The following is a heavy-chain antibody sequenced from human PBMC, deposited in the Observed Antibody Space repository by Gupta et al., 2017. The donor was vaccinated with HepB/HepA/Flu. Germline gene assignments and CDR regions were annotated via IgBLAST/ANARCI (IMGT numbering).Heavy chain of an antibody. CDR2: ISYDGSNK. V-gene: IGHV3-30-3*01. Sequence: QVQLVESGGGGVQPGRSLRLSCAASGFTFSSYAMHWVRQAPGKGLEWVAVISYDGSNKYYADSVKGRFTISRDNSKNTLYLQMNSLRAEDTAVYYCARDLVGATTGWFDPWGQGTLVTVSS. CDR3: ARDLVGATTGWFDP. D-gene: IGHD1-26*01. CDR1: GFTFSSYA. J-gene: IGHJ5*02.